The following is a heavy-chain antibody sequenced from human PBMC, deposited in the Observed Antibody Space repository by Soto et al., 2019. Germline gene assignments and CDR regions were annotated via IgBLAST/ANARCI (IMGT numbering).Heavy chain of an antibody. CDR2: IYYSGNT. J-gene: IGHJ5*02. CDR1: GGSITTTTYY. CDR3: AKVDYLGGSYRLCWFDP. V-gene: IGHV4-39*01. D-gene: IGHD3-16*02. Sequence: QVQLQESGPGLVKPSETLSLTCTVSGGSITTTTYYWGWIRQPPGKGLEWIGSIYYSGNTYYNPSLTPRVTISVDTSKSQFPLKLSSVTAADTDVYYCAKVDYLGGSYRLCWFDPWGQGILVTVSS.